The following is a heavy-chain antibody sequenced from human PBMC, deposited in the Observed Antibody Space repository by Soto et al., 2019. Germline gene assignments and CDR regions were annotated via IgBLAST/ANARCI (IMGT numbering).Heavy chain of an antibody. D-gene: IGHD4-4*01. CDR3: ARGLNDYSTSSGRRSEQRGYYYGMDV. J-gene: IGHJ6*02. CDR1: GYTFSSFY. Sequence: QVQLVQSGAEVKKPGASVKVSCKASGYTFSSFYMHWVRQAPGRGREWMGIINPSGGDTGYGKKLQGRVTMTRDKSTSTVYIGVSSLRPDDTAVYYCARGLNDYSTSSGRRSEQRGYYYGMDVWGQGTTVTVS. V-gene: IGHV1-46*01. CDR2: INPSGGDT.